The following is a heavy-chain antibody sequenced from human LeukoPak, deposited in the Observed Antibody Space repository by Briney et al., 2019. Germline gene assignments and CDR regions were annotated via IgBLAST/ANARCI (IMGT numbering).Heavy chain of an antibody. D-gene: IGHD2-21*01. V-gene: IGHV3-23*01. CDR1: GFTFSGYA. J-gene: IGHJ4*02. CDR3: ARDHPNCVGTDSLLFDY. Sequence: GGSLRLSCAASGFTFSGYAMSWVRQAPGKGLEWVSTITRGGAGTYYADSVKGRFTISRDNSKNTLYLRVNSLRAEDTAVYYCARDHPNCVGTDSLLFDYWGQGTLVTVSS. CDR2: ITRGGAGT.